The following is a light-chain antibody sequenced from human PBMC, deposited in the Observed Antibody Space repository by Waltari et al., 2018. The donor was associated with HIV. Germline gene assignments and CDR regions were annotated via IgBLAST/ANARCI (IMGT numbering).Light chain of an antibody. CDR1: NIGSKS. J-gene: IGLJ2*01. V-gene: IGLV3-21*02. CDR2: DDS. Sequence: SYVLTQPPSVSVAPGQTARFTCGGNNIGSKSVHWYQQKPGQAPLLVLFDDSDRPSGIPELFSGSISGNTATLTISRVEAGDEADYYCQVWDSSSDVVFGGGTTLTVL. CDR3: QVWDSSSDVV.